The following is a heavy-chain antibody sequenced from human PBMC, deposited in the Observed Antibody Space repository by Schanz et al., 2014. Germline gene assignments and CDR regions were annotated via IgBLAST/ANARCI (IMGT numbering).Heavy chain of an antibody. CDR3: VTENRRESGTWAKAFDS. V-gene: IGHV1-46*01. D-gene: IGHD3-3*01. Sequence: QVQMVQSGAEVKKPGASVKVSCEASGYTFTSYYIHWFRQAPGQGLEWMGLSNPSGGSTSYAQKFEGRVNVSSDTSTSTANIALSSLRSDDTAMYYCVTENRRESGTWAKAFDSWGQGTWVTGSS. CDR2: SNPSGGST. CDR1: GYTFTSYY. J-gene: IGHJ3*02.